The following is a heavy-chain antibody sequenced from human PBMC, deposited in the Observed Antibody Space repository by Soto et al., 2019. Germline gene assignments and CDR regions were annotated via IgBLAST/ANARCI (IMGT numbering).Heavy chain of an antibody. CDR3: EGNTADSSGYFAFDI. Sequence: SETLSLTCAVYGGSFSGYYWSWIRQPPGKGLEWIGEINHSGSTNYNPSLKSRVTISVDTSKNQFSLKLSSVTAADTAVYYCEGNTADSSGYFAFDIWGQGTMVTVSS. V-gene: IGHV4-34*01. J-gene: IGHJ3*02. D-gene: IGHD3-22*01. CDR1: GGSFSGYY. CDR2: INHSGST.